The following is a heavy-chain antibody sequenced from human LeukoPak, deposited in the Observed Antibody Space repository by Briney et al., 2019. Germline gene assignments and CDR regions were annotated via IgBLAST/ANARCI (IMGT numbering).Heavy chain of an antibody. J-gene: IGHJ5*02. D-gene: IGHD3-22*01. Sequence: ASVKVSCKASLYTFTGYYMHWVRQAPGQGLEWMGWINPNSGGTNYAPKFQGRVTMTRDTSISTAYMELSRLRSDDPAVDYCARGDYYDSSGTNWFDPWGQGTLVTVSS. CDR3: ARGDYYDSSGTNWFDP. CDR2: INPNSGGT. V-gene: IGHV1-2*02. CDR1: LYTFTGYY.